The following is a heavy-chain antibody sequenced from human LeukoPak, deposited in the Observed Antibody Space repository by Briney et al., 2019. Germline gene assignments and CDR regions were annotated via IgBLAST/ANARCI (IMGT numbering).Heavy chain of an antibody. J-gene: IGHJ4*02. D-gene: IGHD5-24*01. CDR1: GFTFNIYW. CDR3: ARDRRDGYNLLDY. Sequence: GGSLRLSSAASGFTFNIYWMSWVRQAPGKGLEWVANIKQDESEKYYVDSVKGRFTISRDNAKNSLYLQMNSLRAEDTAVYYCARDRRDGYNLLDYWGQGTLVTVSS. CDR2: IKQDESEK. V-gene: IGHV3-7*01.